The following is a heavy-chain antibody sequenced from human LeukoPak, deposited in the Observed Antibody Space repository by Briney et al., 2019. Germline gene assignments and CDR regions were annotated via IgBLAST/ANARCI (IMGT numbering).Heavy chain of an antibody. J-gene: IGHJ4*02. CDR1: GFTFSSYA. CDR3: AKGDYYDSSGYYYVSFLFDY. CDR2: ISGSGGST. Sequence: GGSLGLSCAASGFTFSSYAMSWVRQAPGKGLEWVSAISGSGGSTYYADSVKGRFTISRDNSKNTLYLQMNSLRAEDTAVYYCAKGDYYDSSGYYYVSFLFDYWGQGTLVTVSS. V-gene: IGHV3-23*01. D-gene: IGHD3-22*01.